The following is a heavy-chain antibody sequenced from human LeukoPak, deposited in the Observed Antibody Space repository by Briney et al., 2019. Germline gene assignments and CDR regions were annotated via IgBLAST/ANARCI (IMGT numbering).Heavy chain of an antibody. CDR3: AKDAFGIAVAGKTFDY. CDR1: GFTFSSYW. J-gene: IGHJ4*02. D-gene: IGHD6-19*01. Sequence: GGSLRLSCTASGFTFSSYWMNWVRQAPGKGLEWVSAISGSGGSTYYADSVKGRFTISRDNSKNTLYLQMNSLRAEDTAVYYCAKDAFGIAVAGKTFDYWGQGTLVTVSS. V-gene: IGHV3-23*01. CDR2: ISGSGGST.